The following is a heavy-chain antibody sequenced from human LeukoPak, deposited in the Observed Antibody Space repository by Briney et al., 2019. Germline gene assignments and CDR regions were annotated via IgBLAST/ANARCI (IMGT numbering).Heavy chain of an antibody. V-gene: IGHV3-7*01. CDR2: IKQDGSET. J-gene: IGHJ3*02. Sequence: PGGSLRLSCAASGFTFSTYWMSWVRQPPGKGLEWVGNIKQDGSETYDVGSVRGRFTISRDNAKNSLYLQMNSLRAEDTAVYYCARERDIVVVPAAIEDAFDIWGQGTLVTVSS. CDR3: ARERDIVVVPAAIEDAFDI. D-gene: IGHD2-2*02. CDR1: GFTFSTYW.